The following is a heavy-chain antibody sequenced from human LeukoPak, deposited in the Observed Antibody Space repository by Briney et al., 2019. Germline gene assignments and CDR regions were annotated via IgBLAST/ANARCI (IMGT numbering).Heavy chain of an antibody. D-gene: IGHD6-13*01. V-gene: IGHV4-34*01. CDR1: GGSFSGYY. J-gene: IGHJ4*02. CDR3: ARRRQQLAY. CDR2: INHSGST. Sequence: SETLSLTCAVYGGSFSGYYWSWIRQPPGKGLEWIGEINHSGSTNYNPSLKSRVTISVDTSKNQFSLKLSSMTAADTAVYYCARRRQQLAYWGQGTLVTVSS.